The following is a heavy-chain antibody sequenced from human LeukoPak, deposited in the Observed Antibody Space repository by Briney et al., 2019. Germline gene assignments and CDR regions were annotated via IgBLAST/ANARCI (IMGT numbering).Heavy chain of an antibody. Sequence: ASVKVSCKASGCTFSSYAISWVRHAPGQGLEWMGGIIPNIGTANYAQKFQGRVTITTDESTSTAYMELSSLRSEVTAVYYCARDTYYYDSSGYCYDAFDIWGQGTMVTVSS. D-gene: IGHD3-22*01. CDR1: GCTFSSYA. V-gene: IGHV1-69*05. J-gene: IGHJ3*02. CDR3: ARDTYYYDSSGYCYDAFDI. CDR2: IIPNIGTA.